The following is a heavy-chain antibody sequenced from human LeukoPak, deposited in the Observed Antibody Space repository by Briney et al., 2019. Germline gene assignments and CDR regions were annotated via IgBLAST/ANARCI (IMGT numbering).Heavy chain of an antibody. CDR1: GYTFTNYG. CDR2: ISGYNGNT. CDR3: ARGGHRMYYYDTSAYRFDY. D-gene: IGHD3-22*01. V-gene: IGHV1-18*01. Sequence: GASAKVSCKASGYTFTNYGLSWVRQAPGQGLEWTGWISGYNGNTKYVQKLQGRVTMTRDTSTTTAYMELRSLRSDDTAVYYCARGGHRMYYYDTSAYRFDYWGQGTLVTVSS. J-gene: IGHJ4*02.